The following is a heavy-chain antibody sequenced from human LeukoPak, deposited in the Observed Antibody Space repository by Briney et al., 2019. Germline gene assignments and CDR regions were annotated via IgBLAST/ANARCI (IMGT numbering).Heavy chain of an antibody. CDR3: ARETRGITMVRGVNYFDY. Sequence: SETLSLTCAVYGGSFSGYYWSWTRQPPGKGLEWIGEINHSGSTNYNPSLKSRVTISVDTSKNQFSLKLSSVTAADTAVYYCARETRGITMVRGVNYFDYWGQGTLVTVSS. J-gene: IGHJ4*02. CDR2: INHSGST. V-gene: IGHV4-34*01. D-gene: IGHD3-10*01. CDR1: GGSFSGYY.